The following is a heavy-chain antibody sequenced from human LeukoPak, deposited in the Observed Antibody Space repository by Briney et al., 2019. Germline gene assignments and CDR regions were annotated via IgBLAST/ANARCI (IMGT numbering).Heavy chain of an antibody. CDR3: ARDEGSAYPFDY. J-gene: IGHJ4*02. Sequence: SETLSLTCTVSGGSISSSSYYWGWIRQPPGKGLEWIGSIYYSGSTYYNPSLKSRVTISVDTSKNQFSLNLNPVTAADTAVYFCARDEGSAYPFDYWGQGTLVTVSS. V-gene: IGHV4-39*07. D-gene: IGHD3-22*01. CDR2: IYYSGST. CDR1: GGSISSSSYY.